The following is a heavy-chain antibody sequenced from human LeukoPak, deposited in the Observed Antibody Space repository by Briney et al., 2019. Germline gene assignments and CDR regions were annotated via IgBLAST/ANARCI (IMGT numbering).Heavy chain of an antibody. D-gene: IGHD6-25*01. Sequence: PSETLSLTCTVSGGSISTSSYYWGWIRQPPGKGLEWIGSIYYSGSTYYNPSLKSRVTISVDTSKNQFSLKLSSVTAADTAVYYCARHYSSGGDWFDPWGQGTLVTVSS. CDR2: IYYSGST. V-gene: IGHV4-39*01. J-gene: IGHJ5*02. CDR3: ARHYSSGGDWFDP. CDR1: GGSISTSSYY.